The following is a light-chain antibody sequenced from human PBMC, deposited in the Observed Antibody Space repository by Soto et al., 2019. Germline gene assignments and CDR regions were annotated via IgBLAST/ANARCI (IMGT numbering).Light chain of an antibody. CDR3: QSYDNSNVV. CDR2: EDN. J-gene: IGLJ2*01. CDR1: GGSIATNF. Sequence: NFMLTQPHSVSESPGKTVTISCTRSGGSIATNFVQWYQQRPGSAPTTVIYEDNQRSSGVPDRFSGSLDASSNSASLTISGLRTEEEADYYCQSYDNSNVVFGGGTQLTVL. V-gene: IGLV6-57*03.